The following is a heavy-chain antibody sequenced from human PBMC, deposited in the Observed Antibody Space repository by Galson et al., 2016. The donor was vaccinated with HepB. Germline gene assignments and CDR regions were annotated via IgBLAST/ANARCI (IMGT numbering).Heavy chain of an antibody. CDR1: GGSISNYY. D-gene: IGHD4-17*01. CDR2: IYKSGTT. CDR3: ARVGTTVTTQALGMDV. J-gene: IGHJ6*02. V-gene: IGHV4-59*01. Sequence: SETLSLTCTVSGGSISNYYWSWIRQPPGKGLEWIGYIYKSGTTNSNPSLTSRVTISLDTSKNQFSLKLSSVTAADTAVYYCARVGTTVTTQALGMDVWGQGTTVTVSS.